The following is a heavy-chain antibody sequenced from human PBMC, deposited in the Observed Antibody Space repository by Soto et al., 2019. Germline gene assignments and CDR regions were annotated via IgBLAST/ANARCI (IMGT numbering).Heavy chain of an antibody. V-gene: IGHV4-30-2*01. D-gene: IGHD4-4*01. CDR3: ARGMTTVTTYDY. CDR1: GGSISSGGYS. CDR2: IYHSGST. Sequence: QLQLQESGSGLVKPSQTLSLTCAVSGGSISSGGYSWSWIRQPPGKGLDLIGYIYHSGSTYYNPSLKCRVTISVDRSKNQFSLNLSSVTAADTAVYYCARGMTTVTTYDYWGQGTLVTVSS. J-gene: IGHJ4*02.